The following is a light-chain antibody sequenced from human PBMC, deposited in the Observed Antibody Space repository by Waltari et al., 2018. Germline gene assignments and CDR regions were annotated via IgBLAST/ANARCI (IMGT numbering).Light chain of an antibody. V-gene: IGLV1-40*01. Sequence: QSVLTQPPSVSGAPGQRVTISCTGSSSNIGAGYDVHWYQQLPGTAPKLLISGNSTRPSGVPDRFSGSKSGTSASLAITGLQAEDEADYYCQSYDSSLSGPRVFGGGTKLTVL. CDR2: GNS. CDR3: QSYDSSLSGPRV. J-gene: IGLJ3*02. CDR1: SSNIGAGYD.